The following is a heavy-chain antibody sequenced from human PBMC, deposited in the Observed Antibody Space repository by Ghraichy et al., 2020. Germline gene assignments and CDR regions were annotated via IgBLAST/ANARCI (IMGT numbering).Heavy chain of an antibody. CDR2: FYYSGST. Sequence: SETLSLTCSVSGDSVSSDSYYWSWIRQPPGKGLEWIGYFYYSGSTIYNPSLKSRVTISVDTSKNQFSLKLSSVTAADTAMYYCTRAAYYGSGRGRSMDVWGQGTTVTVSS. CDR1: GDSVSSDSYY. V-gene: IGHV4-61*01. CDR3: TRAAYYGSGRGRSMDV. D-gene: IGHD3-10*01. J-gene: IGHJ6*02.